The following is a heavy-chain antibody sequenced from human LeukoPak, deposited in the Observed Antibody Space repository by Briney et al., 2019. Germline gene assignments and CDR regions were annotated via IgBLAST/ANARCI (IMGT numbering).Heavy chain of an antibody. CDR1: GFTFSSYW. D-gene: IGHD3-3*01. V-gene: IGHV3-74*01. CDR3: ARAPYYDFWSGYGWFDP. Sequence: GGSLRLSCAASGFTFSSYWVHWVRQAPGKGLVWVSRINSDGSSTSYADSVKGRFTISRDNAKNTLYLQMNSLRAEDTAVYYCARAPYYDFWSGYGWFDPWGQGTLVTVSS. CDR2: INSDGSST. J-gene: IGHJ5*02.